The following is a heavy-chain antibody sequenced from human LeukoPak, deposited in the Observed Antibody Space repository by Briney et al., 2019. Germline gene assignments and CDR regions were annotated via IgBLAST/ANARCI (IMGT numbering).Heavy chain of an antibody. V-gene: IGHV5-51*01. CDR3: ARQDGXGLYYFDY. J-gene: IGHJ4*02. CDR1: GYSFNYW. D-gene: IGHD5-24*01. CDR2: IYPGDSDT. Sequence: GESLKISCKGSGYSFNYWIGWGRQMPGKGLEWMGIIYPGDSDTRYSPSFQGQVTISADRSISTAYLQWSSLKASDSAMYYCARQDGXGLYYFDYWGQGTLVTVSS.